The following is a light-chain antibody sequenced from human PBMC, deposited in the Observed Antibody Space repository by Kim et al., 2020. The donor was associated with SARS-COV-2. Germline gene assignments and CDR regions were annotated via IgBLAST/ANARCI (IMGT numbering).Light chain of an antibody. Sequence: GQRVTISCSGSSPNIGSNAVSWYQQLPGTAPKLLVYSNDQRPSGVPDRFSGSRSGTSASLAISWLESEDEADYYCAAWDDSRYGRVFGGGTKVTVL. J-gene: IGLJ3*02. CDR3: AAWDDSRYGRV. CDR1: SPNIGSNA. CDR2: SND. V-gene: IGLV1-44*01.